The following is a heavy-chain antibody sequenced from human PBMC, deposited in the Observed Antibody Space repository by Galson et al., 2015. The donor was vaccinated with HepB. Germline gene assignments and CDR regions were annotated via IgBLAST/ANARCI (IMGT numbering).Heavy chain of an antibody. CDR2: FDPEDGET. V-gene: IGHV1-24*01. CDR3: ATDRDGYNSCWVY. J-gene: IGHJ4*02. Sequence: SVKVSCKVSGYTLTELSMHWVRQAPGKGLEWMGGFDPEDGETIYAQKFQGRVTMTEDTSTDTAYMELSSLRSEDTAVYYCATDRDGYNSCWVYWGQGTLATVSS. D-gene: IGHD5-24*01. CDR1: GYTLTELS.